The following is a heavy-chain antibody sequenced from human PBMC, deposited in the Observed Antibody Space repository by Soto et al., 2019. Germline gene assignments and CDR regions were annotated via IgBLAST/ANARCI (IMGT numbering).Heavy chain of an antibody. Sequence: QVQLQQWGAGLLKPSETLSLTCAVYGGSFSGYYWSWIRQPPGKGLEWIGEINHSGSTNYNPSLKSRVTVSVDTSKSQFALKLSSVTAADTAVYYCARGYYDFWSGYYAGEHWYFDLWGRGTLVTVSS. J-gene: IGHJ2*01. CDR1: GGSFSGYY. D-gene: IGHD3-3*01. V-gene: IGHV4-34*01. CDR3: ARGYYDFWSGYYAGEHWYFDL. CDR2: INHSGST.